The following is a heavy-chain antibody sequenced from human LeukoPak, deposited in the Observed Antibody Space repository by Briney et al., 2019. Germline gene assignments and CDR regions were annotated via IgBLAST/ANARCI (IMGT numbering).Heavy chain of an antibody. CDR2: IRTQANNDAT. CDR3: AGDYNSLTGLNY. CDR1: GFTFSDSA. Sequence: GPLRLSCAASGFTFSDSAMHWVRQASGKGLEWLGRIRTQANNDATAYGASVKGRFIISRDDSRNTAYLQMNSLKTEDTAVYYCAGDYNSLTGLNYWGQGTLVTVSS. J-gene: IGHJ4*02. V-gene: IGHV3-73*01. D-gene: IGHD3-9*01.